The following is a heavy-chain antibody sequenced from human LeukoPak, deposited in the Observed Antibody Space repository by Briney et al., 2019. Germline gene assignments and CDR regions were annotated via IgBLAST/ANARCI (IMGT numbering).Heavy chain of an antibody. D-gene: IGHD2/OR15-2a*01. J-gene: IGHJ4*02. CDR1: GNYW. Sequence: GGSLRLSCAASGNYWMHWVRQVPGKGLVWVSHINSDGSWTSYADSVKGRYTISKDNAKNTVYLQMNSLRAEDTAVYYCVSFYETYWGRGTLVTVSS. V-gene: IGHV3-74*01. CDR2: INSDGSWT. CDR3: VSFYETY.